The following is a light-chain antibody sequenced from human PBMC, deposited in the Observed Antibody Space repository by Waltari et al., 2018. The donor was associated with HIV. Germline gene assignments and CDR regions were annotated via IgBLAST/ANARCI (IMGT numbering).Light chain of an antibody. CDR3: SSYTSSSTFIYV. CDR2: DVS. Sequence: QSALTQPASVSGSPGQSITIPCTGTSSDVGADNYFSWYQQHPGKAPKLMIYDVSKRPSGVSNRFSGSKSGNTASLTISGLQAEDEADYYCSSYTSSSTFIYVFGTGTKVTVL. CDR1: SSDVGADNY. V-gene: IGLV2-14*01. J-gene: IGLJ1*01.